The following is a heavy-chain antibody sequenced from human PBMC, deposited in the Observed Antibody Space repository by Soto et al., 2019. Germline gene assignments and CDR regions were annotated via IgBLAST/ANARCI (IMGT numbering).Heavy chain of an antibody. D-gene: IGHD3-3*01. Sequence: GGSLRLSCAASGFTFSSYSMNWVRQAPGKGLEWVSSISSSSYIYYADSVKGRFTISRDNAKNSLYLQMNSLRAEDTAVYYCARDITIFGVVTYFDYWGQGTLVNVSS. V-gene: IGHV3-21*01. CDR2: ISSSSYI. CDR1: GFTFSSYS. J-gene: IGHJ4*02. CDR3: ARDITIFGVVTYFDY.